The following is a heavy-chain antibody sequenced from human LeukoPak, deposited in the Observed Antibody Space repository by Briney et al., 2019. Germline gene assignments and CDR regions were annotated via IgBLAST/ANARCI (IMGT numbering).Heavy chain of an antibody. D-gene: IGHD6-19*01. CDR3: ARDSSGWYLRLFDY. V-gene: IGHV3-21*01. CDR2: ISSSSSYI. CDR1: GFTFNTYN. Sequence: GGSLRLSCAGSGFTFNTYNMNWVRQAPGKGLEWVSSISSSSSYIYYADSVKGRFTISRDNAKNSLYLQMNSLRAEDTAVYYCARDSSGWYLRLFDYWGQGTLVTVSS. J-gene: IGHJ4*02.